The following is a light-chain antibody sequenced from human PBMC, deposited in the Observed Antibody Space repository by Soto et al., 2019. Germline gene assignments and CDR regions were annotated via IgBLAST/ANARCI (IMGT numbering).Light chain of an antibody. V-gene: IGLV1-44*01. CDR2: DN. CDR3: AAWDASLNGVV. Sequence: QTVLTQPPSASGTPGLRVTFSCSGSSSNIGSNPVSWYQLLPGTAPKLLIYDNERPSGVPARFSGSKSGTSASLAISGLQSEDEADYYCAAWDASLNGVVFGGGTKLTVL. CDR1: SSNIGSNP. J-gene: IGLJ2*01.